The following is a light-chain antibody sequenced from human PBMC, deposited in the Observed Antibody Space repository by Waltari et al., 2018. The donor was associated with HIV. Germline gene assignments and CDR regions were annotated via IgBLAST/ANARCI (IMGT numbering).Light chain of an antibody. CDR1: RSVGTF. Sequence: EIVLTQSQATLSVSPGERATLSCRASRSVGTFLAWYQQKLGQAPRLLIYDVSNRATGIPARFSGSGSETDFTLTISSLQPEDFATYYCQQANSFPLTFGGGTKVEI. V-gene: IGKV3-11*01. CDR2: DVS. CDR3: QQANSFPLT. J-gene: IGKJ4*01.